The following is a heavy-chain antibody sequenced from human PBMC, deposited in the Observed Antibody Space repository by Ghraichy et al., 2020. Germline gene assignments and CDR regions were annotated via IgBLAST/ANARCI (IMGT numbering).Heavy chain of an antibody. CDR1: GFTFSSYA. CDR2: ISGSGGST. V-gene: IGHV3-23*01. D-gene: IGHD3-9*01. Sequence: GGSLRLSCAASGFTFSSYAMSWVRQAPGKGLEWVSAISGSGGSTYYADSVKGRFTISRDNSKNTLYLQMNSLRAEDTAVYYCAKDYYDILTGFNPSDAFDIWGQGTMVTVSS. CDR3: AKDYYDILTGFNPSDAFDI. J-gene: IGHJ3*02.